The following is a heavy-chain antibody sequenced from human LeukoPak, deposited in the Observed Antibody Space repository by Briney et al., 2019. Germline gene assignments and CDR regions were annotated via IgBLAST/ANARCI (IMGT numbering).Heavy chain of an antibody. V-gene: IGHV3-7*05. J-gene: IGHJ4*02. CDR3: ADPHSDY. Sequence: GSLRLSCAASGFTFGVYWMSWVRQAPGKGLEWVANINPDGSDKYYVDSAKGRFTISRDNAKNSLSLHMNSLRDEDTAVYYCADPHSDYWGQGTLVTVSS. CDR2: INPDGSDK. CDR1: GFTFGVYW.